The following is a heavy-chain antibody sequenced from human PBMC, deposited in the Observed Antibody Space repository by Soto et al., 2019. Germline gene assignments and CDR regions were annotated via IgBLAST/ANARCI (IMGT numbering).Heavy chain of an antibody. CDR1: GFTFSSYW. Sequence: PGGSLRLSCAASGFTFSSYWMHWVRQAPGKGLVWVSRINSDGSSTSYADSVKGRFTISRDNAKNTLYLQMNSLRAEDTAVYYCAREVASDDFWRRNNWFDPWGQGTLVTVSS. V-gene: IGHV3-74*01. D-gene: IGHD3-3*01. CDR3: AREVASDDFWRRNNWFDP. J-gene: IGHJ5*02. CDR2: INSDGSST.